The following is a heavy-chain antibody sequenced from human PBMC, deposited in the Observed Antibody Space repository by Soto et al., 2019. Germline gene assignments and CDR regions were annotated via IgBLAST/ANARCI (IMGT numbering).Heavy chain of an antibody. CDR3: AIRPDSSGDFDY. J-gene: IGHJ4*02. Sequence: ASVKVSCTASGYTFTSYDINWVRQATGQGLEWMGWMNPNSGNTGYAQKFQGRVTMTRNTSISTAYMELSSLRSEDTAVYYCAIRPDSSGDFDYWGQGTLVTVSS. CDR2: MNPNSGNT. V-gene: IGHV1-8*01. D-gene: IGHD3-22*01. CDR1: GYTFTSYD.